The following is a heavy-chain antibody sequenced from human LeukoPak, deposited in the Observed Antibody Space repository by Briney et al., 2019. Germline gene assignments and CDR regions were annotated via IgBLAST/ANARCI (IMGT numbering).Heavy chain of an antibody. Sequence: SETLSLTCTVSGYSISSGYYWGWIRQPPGKGLEWIGSIYHSGSTYYNPSLKSRVTISVDTSKNQFSLKLSSVTAADTAVYYCARARDSHYYYYCYMDVWSKGTTVTVSS. J-gene: IGHJ6*03. V-gene: IGHV4-38-2*02. CDR1: GYSISSGYY. CDR2: IYHSGST. CDR3: ARARDSHYYYYCYMDV. D-gene: IGHD2-21*01.